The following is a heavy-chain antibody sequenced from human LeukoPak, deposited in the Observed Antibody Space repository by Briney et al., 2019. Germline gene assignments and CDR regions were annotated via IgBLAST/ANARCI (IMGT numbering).Heavy chain of an antibody. CDR1: GFTFSSYS. V-gene: IGHV3-21*01. D-gene: IGHD3-9*01. CDR3: ARGASIRYFALMVKYYFDY. CDR2: ISSSSSYI. J-gene: IGHJ4*02. Sequence: GGSLRLSCAASGFTFSSYSMNWVRQAPGKGLEWVSSISSSSSYIYYADSVKGRFTISRDNAKNSLYLQMNSLRAEDTAAYYCARGASIRYFALMVKYYFDYWGQGTLVTVSS.